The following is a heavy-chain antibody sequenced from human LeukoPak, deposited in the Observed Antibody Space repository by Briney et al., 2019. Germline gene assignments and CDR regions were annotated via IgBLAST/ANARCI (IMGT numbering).Heavy chain of an antibody. J-gene: IGHJ3*02. Sequence: SETLSLTCTVSGGSISSSSYYWGWIRQPPGKGLEWIGSIYYSGSTSYNPSLKSRVTISVDTSKNQFSLKLSSVTAADTAVYYCARDVTMVRGVTDAFDIWGQGTMVTVSS. V-gene: IGHV4-39*02. CDR3: ARDVTMVRGVTDAFDI. CDR2: IYYSGST. D-gene: IGHD3-10*01. CDR1: GGSISSSSYY.